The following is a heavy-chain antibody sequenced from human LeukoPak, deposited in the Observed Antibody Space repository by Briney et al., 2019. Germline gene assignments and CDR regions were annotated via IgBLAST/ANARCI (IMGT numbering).Heavy chain of an antibody. Sequence: GASVKVSCKASGYSFTSYYIHWVRQAPGQGLEWMGMINPNYGGTAYAQMFKGGVTLTRDTSTSTVYMELSSLKSEDTAVYFCARDQGRTADCVWGTYFDYWGQGALVTVSS. J-gene: IGHJ4*02. V-gene: IGHV1-46*01. CDR2: INPNYGGT. D-gene: IGHD3-16*01. CDR3: ARDQGRTADCVWGTYFDY. CDR1: GYSFTSYY.